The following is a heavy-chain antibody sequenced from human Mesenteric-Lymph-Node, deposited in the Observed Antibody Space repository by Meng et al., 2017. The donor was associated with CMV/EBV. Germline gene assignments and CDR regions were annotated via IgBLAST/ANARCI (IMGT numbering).Heavy chain of an antibody. CDR2: INQDGSYI. CDR1: GFTFSDYW. CDR3: AREIAAAGVDY. J-gene: IGHJ4*02. D-gene: IGHD6-13*01. V-gene: IGHV3-7*01. Sequence: GESLKISCVVSGFTFSDYWMSWVRQAPGKGLEWVASINQDGSYIYYVDSVKGRFTISRDNAKNSLYLQMNSVKAEDTAVYFCAREIAAAGVDYWGQGTLVTVSS.